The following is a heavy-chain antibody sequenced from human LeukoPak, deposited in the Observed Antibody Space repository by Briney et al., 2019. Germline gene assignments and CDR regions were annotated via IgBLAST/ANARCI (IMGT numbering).Heavy chain of an antibody. CDR2: ISASGGST. J-gene: IGHJ4*02. V-gene: IGHV3-23*01. CDR3: AKDVSVGEYYGSGSYFDY. Sequence: GGSLRLSCAASGFTFSSYAMSWVRQPPGKGLEWGSIISASGGSTYYADSVKGRFTISRDKSRNYLQMNSLRGDDTAIYYCAKDVSVGEYYGSGSYFDYWGQGTLVTVSS. CDR1: GFTFSSYA. D-gene: IGHD3-10*01.